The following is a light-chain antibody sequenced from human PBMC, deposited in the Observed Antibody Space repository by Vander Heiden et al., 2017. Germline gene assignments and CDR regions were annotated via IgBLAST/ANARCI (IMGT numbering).Light chain of an antibody. CDR3: QVWDSSSDHPGV. V-gene: IGLV3-21*02. Sequence: SYVLTQPPSVSVAPGQTARITCGGNNIGSKSVHWYQQKPGQAPVLVVYDDSDRRSGIPERFSGSNSGNTATLTISRVEAGDEADYYCQVWDSSSDHPGVFGTGTKVTVL. J-gene: IGLJ1*01. CDR1: NIGSKS. CDR2: DDS.